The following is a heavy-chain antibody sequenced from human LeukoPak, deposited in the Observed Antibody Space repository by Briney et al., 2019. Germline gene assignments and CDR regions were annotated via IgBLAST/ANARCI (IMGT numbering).Heavy chain of an antibody. V-gene: IGHV4-59*01. D-gene: IGHD4-11*01. CDR2: IYYSGST. CDR3: ARALTTGVYYYYHMDF. Sequence: SETLSLPCAVYGGSFSGYYWSWIRQPPGKGLEWIGYIYYSGSTNYNPSLKSRVTISVDTSKNQFSLKLSSVTAADTAVYYCARALTTGVYYYYHMDFWGKGTTVTVSS. CDR1: GGSFSGYY. J-gene: IGHJ6*03.